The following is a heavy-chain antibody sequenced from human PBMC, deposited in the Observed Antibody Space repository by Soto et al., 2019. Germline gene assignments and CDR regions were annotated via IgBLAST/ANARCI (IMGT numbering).Heavy chain of an antibody. J-gene: IGHJ4*02. V-gene: IGHV3-11*01. CDR1: GFTFSYYY. Sequence: AGGSLRLSCAASGFTFSYYYMSWIRQAPGKGLEWVSYISSSGSTIYYADSVKGRFTISRDNAKNSLYLQMNSLRAGDTAVYYCARVPFIRATFDYWGQGTLVTVSS. CDR2: ISSSGSTI. D-gene: IGHD1-26*01. CDR3: ARVPFIRATFDY.